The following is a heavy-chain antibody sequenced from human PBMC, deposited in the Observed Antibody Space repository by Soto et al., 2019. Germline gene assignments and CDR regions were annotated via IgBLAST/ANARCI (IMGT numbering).Heavy chain of an antibody. J-gene: IGHJ3*02. CDR3: ASSVFNSDSSEGDAFDI. D-gene: IGHD3-22*01. V-gene: IGHV4-61*01. CDR2: IYYSGST. CDR1: GCSVSSGSYY. Sequence: SETLSLTCTFSGCSVSSGSYYWSWIRQPPGKGLEWIGYIYYSGSTNYNPSLKSRVTISVDTSKNQFSLKLSSVTAADTAVYYCASSVFNSDSSEGDAFDIWGQGTMVTVSS.